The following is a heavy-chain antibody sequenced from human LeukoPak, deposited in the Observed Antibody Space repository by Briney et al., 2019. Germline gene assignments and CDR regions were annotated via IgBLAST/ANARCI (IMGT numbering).Heavy chain of an antibody. Sequence: SQTLSLTCAISGDSVSSKSAAWNWIRQSPSRGLEWLGRTYYRSKWYNEYAVSVKSRVIINPDTSKNQFSLQLTSMTPEDTAVYYCARTAMRVVDSWGQGTLVTVSS. CDR3: ARTAMRVVDS. J-gene: IGHJ4*02. V-gene: IGHV6-1*01. CDR2: TYYRSKWYN. D-gene: IGHD5-18*01. CDR1: GDSVSSKSAA.